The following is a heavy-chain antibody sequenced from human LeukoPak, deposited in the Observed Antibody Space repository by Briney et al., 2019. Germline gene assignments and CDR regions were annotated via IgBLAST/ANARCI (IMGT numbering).Heavy chain of an antibody. CDR3: ARDTTSYASSGYYSGFDP. CDR1: GYTFTRYG. J-gene: IGHJ5*02. D-gene: IGHD3-22*01. Sequence: ASVKVSCKASGYTFTRYGMRGVRQAPGQGREWMGWISAYNGNTNYAQKLQGRVTMTTDTSTSTAYMELRSLRSDDTAVYYCARDTTSYASSGYYSGFDPWGQGTLVTVSS. CDR2: ISAYNGNT. V-gene: IGHV1-18*01.